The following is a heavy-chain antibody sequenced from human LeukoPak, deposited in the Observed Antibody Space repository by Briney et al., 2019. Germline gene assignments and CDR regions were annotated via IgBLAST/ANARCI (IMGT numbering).Heavy chain of an antibody. CDR1: GGSISSGGYY. J-gene: IGHJ6*03. CDR2: IYYSGST. CDR3: ARETVVVPAARYYYYYMDV. Sequence: PSQTLSLTCTVSGGSISSGGYYWSWIRQHPGKGLEWIGYIYYSGSTYYNPSLKSRVTISVDTSKNQFSLKLSSVTAADTAVYYCARETVVVPAARYYYYYMDVWGKGTTVTVSS. V-gene: IGHV4-31*03. D-gene: IGHD2-2*01.